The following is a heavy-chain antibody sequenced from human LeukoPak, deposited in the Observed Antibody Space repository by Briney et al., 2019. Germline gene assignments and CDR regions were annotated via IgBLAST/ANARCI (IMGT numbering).Heavy chain of an antibody. Sequence: GESLKISCKGSGYSFTSYWIAWVRQMPGKGLEWMGIIYPGDSDTRYSPSFQGQVTISADRSISTAFLRWSSLKASDTAMYYCARQYCSGGSCYGAFDIWGQGTMVTVSS. V-gene: IGHV5-51*01. CDR2: IYPGDSDT. J-gene: IGHJ3*02. D-gene: IGHD2-15*01. CDR1: GYSFTSYW. CDR3: ARQYCSGGSCYGAFDI.